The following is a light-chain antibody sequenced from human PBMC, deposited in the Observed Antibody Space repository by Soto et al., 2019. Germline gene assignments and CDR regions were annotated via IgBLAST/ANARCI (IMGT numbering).Light chain of an antibody. V-gene: IGKV3-15*01. Sequence: EIVMTQSPAALSLSPGERATLSCRAGQGVTTNFAWYQQKSGQSPRLLIYDVSIRATGVPARFSGTGSETEFTLTISGLKSEDSEVYFCQQYNNWPFSFGQGTRLEIK. J-gene: IGKJ5*01. CDR3: QQYNNWPFS. CDR1: QGVTTN. CDR2: DVS.